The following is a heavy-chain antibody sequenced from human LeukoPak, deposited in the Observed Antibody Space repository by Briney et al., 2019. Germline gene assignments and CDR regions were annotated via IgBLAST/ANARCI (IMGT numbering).Heavy chain of an antibody. J-gene: IGHJ5*02. CDR1: GGSISSYY. V-gene: IGHV4-59*01. Sequence: SETLSLTCTVSGGSISSYYWSWIRQPPGKGLEWIGYIYYSGSTNYNPSLKSRVTISVDTSKNQFSLKLSSVTAADTAVYYCARDSGSSGWSGLNWFDPWGQGTLVTVSS. CDR3: ARDSGSSGWSGLNWFDP. CDR2: IYYSGST. D-gene: IGHD6-19*01.